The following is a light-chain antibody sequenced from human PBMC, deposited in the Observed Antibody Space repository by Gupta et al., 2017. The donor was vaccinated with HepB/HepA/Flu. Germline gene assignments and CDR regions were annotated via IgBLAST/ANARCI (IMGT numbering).Light chain of an antibody. CDR2: ENN. CDR3: GTEDSSLAVYV. V-gene: IGLV1-51*01. J-gene: IGLJ1*01. Sequence: QSVLTQSPSVSAAPGQKVTISCSGSSSSFRNAFVSCYQQLPGKAPKLLIYENNERPSGIPDRFSGSKSGTSATLDITGLQTGDEADYYCGTEDSSLAVYVFGPGTKVTVL. CDR1: SSSFRNAF.